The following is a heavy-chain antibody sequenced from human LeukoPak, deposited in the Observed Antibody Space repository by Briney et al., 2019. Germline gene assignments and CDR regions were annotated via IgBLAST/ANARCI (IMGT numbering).Heavy chain of an antibody. Sequence: GGSLRLSCAASGFTFSSYGMHWVRQAPGKGLEWVAVISYDGSNKYYADSVKGRFTISRDNSKNTLYLQMNSLRAEDTAVYYCAKDTWAAAGPFFDYWGQGTLVTVSS. CDR1: GFTFSSYG. V-gene: IGHV3-30*18. J-gene: IGHJ4*02. CDR2: ISYDGSNK. D-gene: IGHD6-13*01. CDR3: AKDTWAAAGPFFDY.